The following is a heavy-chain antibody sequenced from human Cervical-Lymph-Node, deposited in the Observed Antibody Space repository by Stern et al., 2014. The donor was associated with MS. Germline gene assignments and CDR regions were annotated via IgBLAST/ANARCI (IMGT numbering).Heavy chain of an antibody. J-gene: IGHJ4*02. D-gene: IGHD2-8*01. Sequence: EVQLVESGGGLVKPGGSLRLSCAASGFMFSDSAMPWVRPASGKGLEWVGRIRSKTNNYATAYATSVKGRFTISRDDSENTAYLQRNSLKTEDTAVYYCTRRDCSNGVCFAADNWGQGTLVTVSS. CDR1: GFMFSDSA. CDR2: IRSKTNNYAT. V-gene: IGHV3-73*01. CDR3: TRRDCSNGVCFAADN.